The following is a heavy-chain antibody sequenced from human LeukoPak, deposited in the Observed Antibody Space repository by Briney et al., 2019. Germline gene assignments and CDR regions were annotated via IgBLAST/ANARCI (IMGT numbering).Heavy chain of an antibody. J-gene: IGHJ4*02. CDR3: ARDLIYGSGEY. CDR1: GFTFSSYS. CDR2: ISRSSNYK. Sequence: GGSLRLSCAASGFTFSSYSMHWVRQAPGKGLEWFSSISRSSNYKFYADSVKGRFTISRDNAKNSLYLQMNSLRAEDTAVYYCARDLIYGSGEYWGQGTLVTVSS. V-gene: IGHV3-21*01. D-gene: IGHD3-10*01.